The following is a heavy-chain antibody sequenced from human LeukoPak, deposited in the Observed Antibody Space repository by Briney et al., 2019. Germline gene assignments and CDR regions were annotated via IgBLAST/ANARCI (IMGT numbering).Heavy chain of an antibody. CDR1: GGSFSGYY. D-gene: IGHD3-22*01. CDR2: INHSGST. Sequence: SETLSLTCAVYGGSFSGYYWSWIRQPPGKGLEWIGEINHSGSTNYNPSLKSRVTISVDTSKNQFSLKLSSVTAADTAVYYCARAYYDSRGYPDSLDYWGQGTLVTVSS. V-gene: IGHV4-34*01. CDR3: ARAYYDSRGYPDSLDY. J-gene: IGHJ4*02.